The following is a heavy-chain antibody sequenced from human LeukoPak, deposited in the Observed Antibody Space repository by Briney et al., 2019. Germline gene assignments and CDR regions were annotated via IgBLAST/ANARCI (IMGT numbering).Heavy chain of an antibody. J-gene: IGHJ4*02. CDR2: IYSTGST. D-gene: IGHD3-3*01. CDR3: ARAFWSGYYYVFDY. V-gene: IGHV4-59*01. CDR1: GGTITSYY. Sequence: PSEALTLTCTVSGGTITSYYWSWIRQPPGKGLEYIGYIYSTGSTSYIPSLKSRVTMSVDTSKNQFSLPLTSVTAADTAVYYCARAFWSGYYYVFDYWGQGALVTVSS.